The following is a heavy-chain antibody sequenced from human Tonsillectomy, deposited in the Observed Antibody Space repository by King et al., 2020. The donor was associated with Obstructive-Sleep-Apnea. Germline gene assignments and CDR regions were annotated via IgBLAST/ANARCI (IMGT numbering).Heavy chain of an antibody. CDR3: ARGWGSFDY. Sequence: QLQESGPGLVKPSETLSLTCTVSGVSIRSSSYYWGWIRQPPGKGLEWIGSIYYSGNTYYNPSLKSRVTISVDTSKNQFSLKLNSVTAADTAVYYCARGWGSFDYWGQGTLVTVSS. J-gene: IGHJ4*02. D-gene: IGHD3-16*01. CDR1: GVSIRSSSYY. CDR2: IYYSGNT. V-gene: IGHV4-39*07.